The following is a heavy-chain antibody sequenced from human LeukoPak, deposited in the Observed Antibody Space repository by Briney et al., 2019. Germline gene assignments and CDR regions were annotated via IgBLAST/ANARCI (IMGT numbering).Heavy chain of an antibody. CDR1: GGTFSSYA. D-gene: IGHD6-19*01. CDR3: ARVGAVAGHRWSDEY. J-gene: IGHJ4*02. CDR2: IIPIFGTA. V-gene: IGHV1-69*13. Sequence: SVKVSCKASGGTFSSYAISWVRQAPGQGLEWMGGIIPIFGTANYAQKFQGRVTITADESTSTAYMELSSLRSDDTAVYYCARVGAVAGHRWSDEYWGQGTLVTVSS.